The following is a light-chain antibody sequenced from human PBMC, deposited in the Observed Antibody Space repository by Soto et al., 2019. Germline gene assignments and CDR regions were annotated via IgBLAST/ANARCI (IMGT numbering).Light chain of an antibody. CDR3: QHYYNYPWT. CDR1: QENHNY. J-gene: IGKJ1*01. Sequence: AVLLTQSPSSFSASTGDRATITCRASQENHNYLAWYQQVPGKAPKLLLYAASILQTGVPSRFSGSGSGTDFTLTIDGLQSEDFATYFCQHYYNYPWTFGQGTTVE. CDR2: AAS. V-gene: IGKV1-8*01.